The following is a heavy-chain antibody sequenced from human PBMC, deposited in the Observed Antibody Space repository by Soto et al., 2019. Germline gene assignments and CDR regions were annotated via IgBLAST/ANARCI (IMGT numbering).Heavy chain of an antibody. CDR1: GFTFSSYA. Sequence: GGSLRLSCAASGFTFSSYAMHWVRQAPGKGLEWVAVISYDGSNKYYADSVKGRFTISRDNSKNTLYLQMNSLRAEDTAVYYCASTTGTTGGFDYWGQGTLVTVSS. V-gene: IGHV3-30-3*01. J-gene: IGHJ4*02. CDR3: ASTTGTTGGFDY. CDR2: ISYDGSNK. D-gene: IGHD1-1*01.